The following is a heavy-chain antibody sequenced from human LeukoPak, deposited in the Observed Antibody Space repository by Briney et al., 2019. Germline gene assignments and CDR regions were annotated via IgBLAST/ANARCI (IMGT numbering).Heavy chain of an antibody. CDR1: GGTFSSYA. Sequence: SVKVSCKASGGTFSSYAISWVRQAPGQGLEWMGRIIPIFGTANYAQKFQGRVTITTDESTSTAYMELSSLRSEDMAVYYCARDMPLYGNPGIAVAGPYYFDYWGQGTLVTVSS. V-gene: IGHV1-69*05. J-gene: IGHJ4*02. CDR3: ARDMPLYGNPGIAVAGPYYFDY. CDR2: IIPIFGTA. D-gene: IGHD6-19*01.